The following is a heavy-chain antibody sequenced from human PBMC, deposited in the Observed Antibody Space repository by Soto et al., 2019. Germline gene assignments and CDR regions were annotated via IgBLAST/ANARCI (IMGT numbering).Heavy chain of an antibody. J-gene: IGHJ4*02. CDR2: IYYSGST. CDR1: GGYISSGGYY. CDR3: ARVGDYYDSSGYPTEVYFDY. V-gene: IGHV4-31*03. Sequence: PSETLSLPCTVSGGYISSGGYYWRWIRQHPGKGLEWIGYIYYSGSTYYNPSLKSRVTISVDTSKNQFSLKLSSVTAADTAVYYCARVGDYYDSSGYPTEVYFDYWGQGTLVTVSS. D-gene: IGHD3-22*01.